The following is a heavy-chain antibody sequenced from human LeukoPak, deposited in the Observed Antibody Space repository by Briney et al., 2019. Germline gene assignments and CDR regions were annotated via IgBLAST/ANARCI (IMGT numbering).Heavy chain of an antibody. J-gene: IGHJ4*02. Sequence: PGRSLRLSCAASGFTFDDYAMHWVRQAPGKGLEWVSGISWNSGSIGYADSVKGRFTISRDNAKNSLYLQMNSLRAEDTALYCCAKGYCSSTSCYIDYWGQGTLVTVSS. V-gene: IGHV3-9*01. D-gene: IGHD2-2*02. CDR2: ISWNSGSI. CDR3: AKGYCSSTSCYIDY. CDR1: GFTFDDYA.